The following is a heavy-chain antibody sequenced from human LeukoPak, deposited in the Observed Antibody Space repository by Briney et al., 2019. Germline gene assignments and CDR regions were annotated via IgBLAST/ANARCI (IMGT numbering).Heavy chain of an antibody. CDR1: GGSFSDYY. D-gene: IGHD3-10*01. Sequence: SETLSLTCVVYGGSFSDYYWSWIRQPPGKGLEWIGYIYYSGSTNYNPSLKSRVTISVDTSKNQFSLKLSSVTAADTAVYYCARDFSRITMVRGVIKASSGWFDPWGQGTLVTVSS. V-gene: IGHV4-59*01. CDR3: ARDFSRITMVRGVIKASSGWFDP. J-gene: IGHJ5*02. CDR2: IYYSGST.